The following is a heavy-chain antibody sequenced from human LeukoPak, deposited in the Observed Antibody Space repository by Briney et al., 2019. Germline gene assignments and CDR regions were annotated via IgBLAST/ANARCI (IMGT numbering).Heavy chain of an antibody. CDR2: IKQDGSEK. D-gene: IGHD6-13*01. Sequence: GGSLRLSCAASGFTFSTYYMTWVRQAPGKGLEWVANIKQDGSEKYCVDSVKGRFTISRDNARNSLYLQMSSLRAEDTAIYYCARMYSSSWGCWGQGTLVIVSS. CDR3: ARMYSSSWGC. J-gene: IGHJ4*02. CDR1: GFTFSTYY. V-gene: IGHV3-7*01.